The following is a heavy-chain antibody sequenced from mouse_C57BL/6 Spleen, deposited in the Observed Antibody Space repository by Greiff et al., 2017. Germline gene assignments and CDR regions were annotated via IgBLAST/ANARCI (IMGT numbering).Heavy chain of an antibody. CDR3: AKDYYGSPFDY. D-gene: IGHD1-1*01. CDR1: GFTFSDYG. V-gene: IGHV5-17*01. Sequence: EVKLMESGGGLVKPGGSLKLSCAASGFTFSDYGMHWVRQAPEKGLEWVAYISSGSSTIYYADTVKGRFTISRDNAKNTLFLQMTSLRSEDTAMYYCAKDYYGSPFDYWGQGTTLTVSS. J-gene: IGHJ2*01. CDR2: ISSGSSTI.